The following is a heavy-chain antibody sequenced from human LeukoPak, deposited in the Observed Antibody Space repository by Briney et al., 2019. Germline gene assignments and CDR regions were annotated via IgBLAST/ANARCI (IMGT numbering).Heavy chain of an antibody. Sequence: PGGSLRLSCAASGFTFSSYAMSWVRQAPGKGLEWVANIKYDGNEEYYVDSVKGRFTISRDNAKNSLYLQLNSLRVEATAVYYCKSGGAAPGSFDYWGQGTLVTVSP. D-gene: IGHD1-1*01. CDR2: IKYDGNEE. V-gene: IGHV3-7*01. J-gene: IGHJ4*02. CDR1: GFTFSSYA. CDR3: KSGGAAPGSFDY.